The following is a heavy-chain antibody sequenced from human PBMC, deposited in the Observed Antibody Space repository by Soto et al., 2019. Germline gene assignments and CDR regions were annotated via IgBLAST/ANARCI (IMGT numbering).Heavy chain of an antibody. D-gene: IGHD3-10*01. J-gene: IGHJ6*02. V-gene: IGHV3-9*01. CDR2: INWNSGRI. CDR1: GFTFDDYA. Sequence: EEQLVESGGGLVQPGRSLRLSCAASGFTFDDYAMHWVRQAPGKGLEWVSGINWNSGRIGYADSVKGRFTISRDNAKTSLYLKMNSLRAEDTVLYYCAKDRGSGSYAANYQYYGMDVWGQGTTVTVSS. CDR3: AKDRGSGSYAANYQYYGMDV.